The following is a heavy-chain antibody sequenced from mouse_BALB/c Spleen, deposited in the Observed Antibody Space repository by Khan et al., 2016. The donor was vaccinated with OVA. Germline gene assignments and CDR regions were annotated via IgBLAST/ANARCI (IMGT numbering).Heavy chain of an antibody. Sequence: VQLQESGPGLVAPSQSLSITCTVSGFSLTGYGVNWVRQPPGKGLEWLGMIWGDGSTDYNSALKSRLNLSKDNSKSQVFLKMNSLQTDDKARYYCARAYYGNYREAMDYWGHGTSVTVSS. CDR2: IWGDGST. D-gene: IGHD2-10*01. V-gene: IGHV2-6-7*01. CDR1: GFSLTGYG. J-gene: IGHJ4*01. CDR3: ARAYYGNYREAMDY.